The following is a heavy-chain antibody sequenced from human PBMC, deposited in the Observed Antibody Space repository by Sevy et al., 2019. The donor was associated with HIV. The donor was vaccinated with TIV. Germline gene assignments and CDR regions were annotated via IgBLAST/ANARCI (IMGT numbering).Heavy chain of an antibody. V-gene: IGHV1-2*02. D-gene: IGHD2-15*01. CDR3: ARERGYCSGGSCKSVGWFDP. CDR2: INPNSGGT. CDR1: GYTFTGYY. Sequence: ASVKVSCKASGYTFTGYYMHWVRQAPGQGLEWMGWINPNSGGTNHAQKFQGRVTMTRDTSISTAYMELSRLRSEDMAVYYCARERGYCSGGSCKSVGWFDPWGQEILVTVSS. J-gene: IGHJ5*02.